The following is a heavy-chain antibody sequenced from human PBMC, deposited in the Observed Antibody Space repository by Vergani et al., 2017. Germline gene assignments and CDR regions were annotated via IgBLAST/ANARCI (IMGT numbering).Heavy chain of an antibody. J-gene: IGHJ4*02. CDR3: TRSLLFCIGTACFPLQFDS. CDR1: GFKFDDYG. CDR2: INANGAAT. Sequence: EVQLVESGGGRVRPGGSLRLSCEVSGFKFDDYGVSWVRHAPGKGLEWVSAINANGAATGYADSVKGRFTMSRDNAVNSLYLQLNSLRVEYTAFYYCTRSLLFCIGTACFPLQFDSWGQGALVTVSS. V-gene: IGHV3-20*04. D-gene: IGHD2-2*01.